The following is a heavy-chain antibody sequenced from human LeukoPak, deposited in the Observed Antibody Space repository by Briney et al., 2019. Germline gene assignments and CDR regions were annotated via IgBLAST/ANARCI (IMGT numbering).Heavy chain of an antibody. CDR1: GFTFSNYE. V-gene: IGHV3-48*03. Sequence: PGGSLRLSCAASGFTFSNYEMNWIRQPPGKGLEWIAYISNSGNTKYYADSVKGRFSISRDNSNNSVYLQMTSLRAEDTAVYYCKGNYCGSGNYADFDYWGQGTLVTVSS. CDR3: KGNYCGSGNYADFDY. J-gene: IGHJ4*02. D-gene: IGHD3-10*01. CDR2: ISNSGNTK.